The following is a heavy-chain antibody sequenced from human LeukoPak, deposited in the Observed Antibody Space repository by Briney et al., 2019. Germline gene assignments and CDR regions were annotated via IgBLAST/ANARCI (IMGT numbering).Heavy chain of an antibody. CDR3: ARGGLRFLEGLCDY. V-gene: IGHV3-21*01. CDR2: ISSSSSYI. CDR1: GFTFSSYS. D-gene: IGHD3-3*01. J-gene: IGHJ4*02. Sequence: GGSLRLSCAASGFTFSSYSMNWVRQAPGKGLEWVSSISSSSSYIYYADSVKGRFTISRDNAKNSLYLQMNRLRAEDTAVYYCARGGLRFLEGLCDYWGQGTLVTVSS.